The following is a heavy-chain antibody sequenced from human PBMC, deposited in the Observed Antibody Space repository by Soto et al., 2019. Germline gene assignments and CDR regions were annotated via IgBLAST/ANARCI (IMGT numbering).Heavy chain of an antibody. J-gene: IGHJ4*02. D-gene: IGHD3-22*01. CDR3: AKARYFDSTGYLYYFDY. Sequence: EVQLVESGGGWVQPGRSLRLSCAASGFTFDVYAMHWVRQAPGKGLEWVSGINYNSGSVGYADSVKGRFTISRDNAKNSLHLQMNSLRAEDTAVYYCAKARYFDSTGYLYYFDYWGQGTLITVSS. V-gene: IGHV3-9*01. CDR2: INYNSGSV. CDR1: GFTFDVYA.